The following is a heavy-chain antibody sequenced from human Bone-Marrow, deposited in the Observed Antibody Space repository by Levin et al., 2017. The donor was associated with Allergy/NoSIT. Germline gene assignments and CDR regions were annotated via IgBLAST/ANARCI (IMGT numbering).Heavy chain of an antibody. CDR1: GLTFNNAW. CDR2: IKGNTEGGTA. Sequence: TGGSLRLSCAASGLTFNNAWMSWVRQAPGKGLEWLGRIKGNTEGGTADYAAPAKGRFTISKDESKKTLYLEMKSLRTEDTAVYYCTTGSEGTLLYYYNYYGMDVWGQGTTVTVSS. D-gene: IGHD3-10*01. V-gene: IGHV3-15*05. CDR3: TTGSEGTLLYYYNYYGMDV. J-gene: IGHJ6*02.